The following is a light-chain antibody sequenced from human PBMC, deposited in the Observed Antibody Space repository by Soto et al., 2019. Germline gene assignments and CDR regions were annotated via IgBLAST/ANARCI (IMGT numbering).Light chain of an antibody. CDR1: QSVSSNH. J-gene: IGKJ1*01. CDR3: QQYSSLWT. V-gene: IGKV3-20*01. Sequence: DIVLTQSPGTLSLSPGERATLSCRASQSVSSNHLAWYQQKPGQAPRLLIYGGSSRATGIPVRFSGSGSETDFTLTITRLEPEDFAVYYCQQYSSLWTFGQGTKVDIK. CDR2: GGS.